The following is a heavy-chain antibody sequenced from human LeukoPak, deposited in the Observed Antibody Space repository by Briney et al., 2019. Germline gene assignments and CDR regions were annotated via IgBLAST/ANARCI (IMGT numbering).Heavy chain of an antibody. CDR3: ARSKNSVVPTAQDY. CDR2: ISWNSGSI. J-gene: IGHJ4*02. CDR1: GFTFDDYA. V-gene: IGHV3-9*01. D-gene: IGHD2-2*01. Sequence: GGSLRLSCAASGFTFDDYAMHWVRQAPGKGLEWVSGISWNSGSIGYADSVKGRFTISRDNAKNSLYLQMNSLRAEDTAVYYCARSKNSVVPTAQDYWGQGTLVTVSS.